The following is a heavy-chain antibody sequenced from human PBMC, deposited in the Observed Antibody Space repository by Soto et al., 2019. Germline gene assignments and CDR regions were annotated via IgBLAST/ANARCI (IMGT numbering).Heavy chain of an antibody. J-gene: IGHJ4*02. CDR2: ISGSGGST. CDR3: ARDTIYILTGYFDY. CDR1: GFTFSSYA. V-gene: IGHV3-23*01. Sequence: GGSLRLSCAASGFTFSSYAMSWVRQAPGKGLEWVSAISGSGGSTYYADSVKGRFTISRDNSKNTLYLQMNSLRAEDTAVYYCARDTIYILTGYFDYWGQGTLVTVSS. D-gene: IGHD3-9*01.